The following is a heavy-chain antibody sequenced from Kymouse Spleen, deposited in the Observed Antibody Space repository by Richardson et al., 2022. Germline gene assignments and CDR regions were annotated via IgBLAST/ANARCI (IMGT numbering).Heavy chain of an antibody. D-gene: IGHD2-8*01. CDR1: GFTFSNAW. Sequence: EVQLVESGGGLVKPGGSLRLSCAASGFTFSNAWMSWVRQAPGKGLEWVGRIKSKTDGGTTDYAAPVKGRFTISRDDSKNTLYLQMNSLKTEDTAVYYCTTDPGYCTNGVCFDYWGQGTLVTVSS. CDR3: TTDPGYCTNGVCFDY. J-gene: IGHJ4*02. V-gene: IGHV3-15*01. CDR2: IKSKTDGGTT.